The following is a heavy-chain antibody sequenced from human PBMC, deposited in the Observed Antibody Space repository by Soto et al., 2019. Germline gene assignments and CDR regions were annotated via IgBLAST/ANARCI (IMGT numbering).Heavy chain of an antibody. CDR1: GGSISSSSYY. CDR2: IYYSGST. Sequence: SETLSLTCTVSGGSISSSSYYWGWIRQPPGKGLEWIGSIYYSGSTYYNPSLKSRVTISVDTSKDQFSLKLSSVTAAVTAVYYCARDVLELRGFGVVIGWFDPWGQGTLVTVSS. CDR3: ARDVLELRGFGVVIGWFDP. D-gene: IGHD3-3*01. J-gene: IGHJ5*02. V-gene: IGHV4-39*07.